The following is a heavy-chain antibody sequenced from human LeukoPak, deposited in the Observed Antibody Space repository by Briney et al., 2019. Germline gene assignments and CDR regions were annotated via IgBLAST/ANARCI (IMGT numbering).Heavy chain of an antibody. CDR2: ISGDGRNI. J-gene: IGHJ6*02. CDR3: TRDLMDYDVSTGLHHYYMDV. V-gene: IGHV3-74*01. D-gene: IGHD3-9*01. CDR1: GFTFSSYW. Sequence: GGSLRLSRVASGFTFSSYWMHWVRQDPRKGLVWVSRISGDGRNINYADSVRGRFTISRDNAKNTLYLQVNTLRVEDTAVYYCTRDLMDYDVSTGLHHYYMDVWGQGTTVTVSS.